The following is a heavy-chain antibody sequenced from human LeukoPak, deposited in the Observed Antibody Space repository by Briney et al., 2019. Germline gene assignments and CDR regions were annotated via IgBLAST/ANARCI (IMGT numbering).Heavy chain of an antibody. D-gene: IGHD4-17*01. CDR2: INHSGST. J-gene: IGHJ6*03. CDR1: GGSFSGYY. V-gene: IGHV4-34*01. CDR3: ARLNGDYSPMLDYYYYYMDV. Sequence: PSETLSLTCAVYGGSFSGYYWSWIRQPPGKGLEWIGEINHSGSTNYNPSLKSRVTISVDTSKNQFSLKLSSVTAADTAVYYCARLNGDYSPMLDYYYYYMDVWGKGTTVTISS.